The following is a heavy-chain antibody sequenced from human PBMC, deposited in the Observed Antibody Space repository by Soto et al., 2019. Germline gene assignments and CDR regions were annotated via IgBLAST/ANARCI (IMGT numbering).Heavy chain of an antibody. Sequence: QVQLVQSGAEMKKPGSSVKVSCKASGGTFSTYTISWVRQAPGQGLEWMGGIIPIVGIANYAQKVQGRVTITADKSTSTAYVELSSLRSEDRAVYYCARDYHYSGVSTHTGDYSHCIDFWGKGTTVTVSS. CDR3: ARDYHYSGVSTHTGDYSHCIDF. V-gene: IGHV1-69*08. CDR2: IIPIVGIA. CDR1: GGTFSTYT. D-gene: IGHD3-16*02. J-gene: IGHJ6*03.